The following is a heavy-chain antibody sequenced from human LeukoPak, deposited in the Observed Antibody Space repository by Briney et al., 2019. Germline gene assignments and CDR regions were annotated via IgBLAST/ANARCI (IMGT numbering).Heavy chain of an antibody. CDR1: GYTFTSYY. J-gene: IGHJ4*02. V-gene: IGHV1-46*01. CDR2: INPGDGRT. CDR3: ARDLSGNHYGHFDC. D-gene: IGHD1-26*01. Sequence: ASVKVSCKASGYTFTSYYMHWVRQAPGQGLEWMGIINPGDGRTTYPQKFQGRVTMTRDTSTSTVYMELSSLRSEDTAVYYCARDLSGNHYGHFDCWGQGTLVTVSS.